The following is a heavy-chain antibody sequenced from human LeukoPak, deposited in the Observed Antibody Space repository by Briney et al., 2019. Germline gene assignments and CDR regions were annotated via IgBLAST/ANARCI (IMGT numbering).Heavy chain of an antibody. J-gene: IGHJ2*01. CDR1: GFTFDDYA. CDR2: VSWNSGAR. D-gene: IGHD5-18*01. Sequence: SGGSLRLSCGGSGFTFDDYAMHWVRQVPGKGLEWVSCVSWNSGARDYAESVRGRFTISRDNAKNSLYLQMNSLRTEDTALYFCARDHAYNYGYTYFDLWGRGTLVTVSS. V-gene: IGHV3-9*01. CDR3: ARDHAYNYGYTYFDL.